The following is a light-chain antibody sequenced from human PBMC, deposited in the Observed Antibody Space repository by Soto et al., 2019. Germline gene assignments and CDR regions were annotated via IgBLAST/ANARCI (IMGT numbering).Light chain of an antibody. Sequence: DLQMTQSPASLSASVGDRVSITCRASQTISSYLNWYQQKPGAAPKLLIYSASPLQSGVPSRFSGSGFGTDYTLTISSLQPADFAVYYCQQTFRTPHTFGQGTKLDIE. V-gene: IGKV1-39*01. CDR3: QQTFRTPHT. J-gene: IGKJ2*01. CDR1: QTISSY. CDR2: SAS.